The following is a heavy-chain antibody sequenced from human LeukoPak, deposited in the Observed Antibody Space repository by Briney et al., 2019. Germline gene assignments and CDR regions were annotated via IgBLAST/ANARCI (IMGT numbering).Heavy chain of an antibody. D-gene: IGHD3-10*01. CDR2: IYHSGST. CDR1: GYSISSGYY. J-gene: IGHJ6*03. CDR3: ARDRVGGYYYYMDV. Sequence: SETLSLTCTVSGYSISSGYYWGWIRQPPGKGLEWIGSIYHSGSTYYNPSLKSRVTISVDTSKNQFSLKLSSVIAADTAVYYCARDRVGGYYYYMDVWGKGTTVTVSS. V-gene: IGHV4-38-2*02.